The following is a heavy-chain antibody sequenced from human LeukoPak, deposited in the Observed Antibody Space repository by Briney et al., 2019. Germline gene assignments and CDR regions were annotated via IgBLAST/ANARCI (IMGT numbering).Heavy chain of an antibody. CDR3: ARALTGFGVVHQIAGFDP. CDR2: IIPIFGTA. V-gene: IGHV1-69*05. D-gene: IGHD3-3*01. J-gene: IGHJ5*02. CDR1: GGTFSSYA. Sequence: SVKVSCKASGGTFSSYAISWVRQAPGQGLEWMGGIIPIFGTANYAQKFQGRVTITTDESTSTAYMELSSLRSEDTAVYYCARALTGFGVVHQIAGFDPWGQGTLVTVSS.